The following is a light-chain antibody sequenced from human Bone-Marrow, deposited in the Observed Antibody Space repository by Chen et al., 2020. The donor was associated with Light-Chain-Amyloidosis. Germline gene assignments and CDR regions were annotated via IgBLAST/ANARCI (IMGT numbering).Light chain of an antibody. Sequence: SYELTQPPSVSVSPGQTARITCSGDDLPTKYAYWYQQKPGQAPVLVIHRDTERPWGISERFSGSSSGTTAPLTISGVQAEDEADYHCQSADSSGTYEVIFGGGTKLTVL. J-gene: IGLJ2*01. V-gene: IGLV3-25*03. CDR1: DLPTKY. CDR3: QSADSSGTYEVI. CDR2: RDT.